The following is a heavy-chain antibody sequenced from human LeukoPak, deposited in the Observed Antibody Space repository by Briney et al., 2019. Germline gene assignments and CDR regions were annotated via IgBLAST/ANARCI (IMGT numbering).Heavy chain of an antibody. CDR3: ARAINPSSSDLDY. J-gene: IGHJ4*02. V-gene: IGHV1-18*01. Sequence: ASVKVSCKGSGGTFISDAISWVRQAPGQGLEWMGWISAYNGNTNYAQKLQGRVTMTTDTSTSTAYMELRSLRSDDTAVYYCARAINPSSSDLDYWGQGTLVTVSS. D-gene: IGHD6-13*01. CDR2: ISAYNGNT. CDR1: GGTFISDA.